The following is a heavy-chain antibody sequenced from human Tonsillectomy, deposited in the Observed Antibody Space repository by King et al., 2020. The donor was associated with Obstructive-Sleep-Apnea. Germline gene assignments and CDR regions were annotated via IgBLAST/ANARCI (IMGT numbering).Heavy chain of an antibody. Sequence: VQLVESGGGLVKPGGSLRLSCAASGFTFISYSMNWVRQAPGKGLEWVSSISSSSSYIYYADSVKGRFTISRDNAKNSLYLQMNSLRAEDTAVYYCAGESSLLVRRAVYDYWGQGTLVTVSS. D-gene: IGHD6-13*01. CDR1: GFTFISYS. CDR3: AGESSLLVRRAVYDY. J-gene: IGHJ4*02. CDR2: ISSSSSYI. V-gene: IGHV3-21*01.